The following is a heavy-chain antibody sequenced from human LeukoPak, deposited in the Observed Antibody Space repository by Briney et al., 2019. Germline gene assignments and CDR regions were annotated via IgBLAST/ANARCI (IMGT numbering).Heavy chain of an antibody. J-gene: IGHJ6*02. CDR3: AREGAWYVSGSYSGYFYGMDV. D-gene: IGHD3-10*01. CDR1: GFTFSSFG. V-gene: IGHV3-21*01. Sequence: AGGSLRLSCAASGFTFSSFGMNWVRQAPGKGLDWVSSISSSGGYIYYADSVKGRFTISRDNAKNSLYLQMNSLRAEDTAVYYCAREGAWYVSGSYSGYFYGMDVWGQGTTATASS. CDR2: ISSSGGYI.